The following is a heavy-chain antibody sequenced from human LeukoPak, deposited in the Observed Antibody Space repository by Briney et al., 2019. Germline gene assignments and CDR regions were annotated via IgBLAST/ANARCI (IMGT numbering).Heavy chain of an antibody. J-gene: IGHJ4*02. Sequence: AGGSLRLSCAASGLTVSSNYMSGVRQAPGKGLEWVSVIYSGGSTFYADSVRGRFTISRDNSKNTLYLQMNSLRAEDTAVYYCARDVSGSSSWSDFDYWGQGTLVTVSS. CDR2: IYSGGST. D-gene: IGHD6-13*01. V-gene: IGHV3-66*01. CDR3: ARDVSGSSSWSDFDY. CDR1: GLTVSSNY.